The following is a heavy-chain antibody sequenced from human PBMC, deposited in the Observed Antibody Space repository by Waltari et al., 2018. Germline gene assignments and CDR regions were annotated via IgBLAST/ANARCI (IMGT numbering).Heavy chain of an antibody. D-gene: IGHD2-15*01. Sequence: QVQLVQSGAEVKKPGSSVKVSCKASGGTFSSYAIRWVRQAPGQGLEWMGRIIPILGIANYAQKFQGRVTITADKSTSTAYMELSSLRSEDTAVYYCAISPIVVVVAATDYYYYGMDVWGQGTTVTVSS. CDR1: GGTFSSYA. V-gene: IGHV1-69*09. CDR2: IIPILGIA. J-gene: IGHJ6*02. CDR3: AISPIVVVVAATDYYYYGMDV.